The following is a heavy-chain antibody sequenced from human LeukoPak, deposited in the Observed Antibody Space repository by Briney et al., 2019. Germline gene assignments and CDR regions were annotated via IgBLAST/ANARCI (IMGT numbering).Heavy chain of an antibody. J-gene: IGHJ5*02. Sequence: ASVKVSCKASGYTFTSYYMHWVRQAPGQGLEWMGIINPSGGSTSYAQKFQGRVTMTRDTSTSTVYMELSSLRSEDTAVYYCARPGGSGSYYDSWFDPWGQGTLVTVSS. CDR1: GYTFTSYY. D-gene: IGHD1-26*01. CDR3: ARPGGSGSYYDSWFDP. V-gene: IGHV1-46*01. CDR2: INPSGGST.